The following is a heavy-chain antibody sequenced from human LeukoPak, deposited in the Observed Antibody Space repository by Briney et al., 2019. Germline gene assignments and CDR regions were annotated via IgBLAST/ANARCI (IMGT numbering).Heavy chain of an antibody. CDR2: VYPGDSDT. D-gene: IGHD5-12*01. CDR1: GYSFTTYW. CDR3: ARSGYSGYDPDYYYYGMDV. Sequence: GESLKISCKGSGYSFTTYWIGWVRQMPGKGLEWMGIVYPGDSDTRYSPSFQGQVTISADKSISTAYLQWSSLKASDTAMYYCARSGYSGYDPDYYYYGMDVWGQGTTVTVSS. J-gene: IGHJ6*02. V-gene: IGHV5-51*01.